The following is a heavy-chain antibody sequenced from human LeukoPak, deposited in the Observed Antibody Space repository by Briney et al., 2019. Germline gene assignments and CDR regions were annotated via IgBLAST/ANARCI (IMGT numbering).Heavy chain of an antibody. V-gene: IGHV4-59*01. CDR2: IYYSGST. CDR3: ARDLFIAAAGADY. D-gene: IGHD6-13*01. Sequence: SVSVALMCAVSIGSIRIYYWLGMPEPPGKGWVGIGHIYYSGSTNYNPSLKSRVTISGDTSKNQFSLKLSSVTAADTAVYYCARDLFIAAAGADYWGQGTLVTVSS. J-gene: IGHJ4*02. CDR1: IGSIRIYY.